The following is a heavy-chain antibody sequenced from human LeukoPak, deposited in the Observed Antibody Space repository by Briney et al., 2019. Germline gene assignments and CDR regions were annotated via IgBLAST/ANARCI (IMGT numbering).Heavy chain of an antibody. Sequence: SQTLSLTCAISGDSLSSNSAAWNWLRQSPSRGLEWLGRTYYRSKWYNDYAVSVKSRITINPDTSKNQFSLQLNSVTPEDTAVYYCARDYDILTGYYNAFDIWGQGTMVTVSS. V-gene: IGHV6-1*01. CDR3: ARDYDILTGYYNAFDI. J-gene: IGHJ3*02. CDR1: GDSLSSNSAA. CDR2: TYYRSKWYN. D-gene: IGHD3-9*01.